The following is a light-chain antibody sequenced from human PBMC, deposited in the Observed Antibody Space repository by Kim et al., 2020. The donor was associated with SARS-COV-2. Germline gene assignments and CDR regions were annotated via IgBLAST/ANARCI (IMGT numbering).Light chain of an antibody. CDR2: DAS. CDR1: PSIDTW. J-gene: IGKJ1*01. CDR3: QQYQTYPWT. V-gene: IGKV1-5*01. Sequence: ASVGDRVTITCRASPSIDTWLAWYQQKPGKAPKLLIYDASSLESGVPSRFSGSGSAAEFTLTITSLQPDDFATYFCQQYQTYPWTFGQGTKVDIK.